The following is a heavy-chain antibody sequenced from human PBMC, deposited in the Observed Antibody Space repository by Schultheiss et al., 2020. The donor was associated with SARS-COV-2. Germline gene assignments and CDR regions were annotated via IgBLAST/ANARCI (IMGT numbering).Heavy chain of an antibody. D-gene: IGHD6-13*01. CDR2: ISGSGGST. CDR1: GFTFSSYA. CDR3: ATTPAGYSSSWYLKGGYYYYYMDV. J-gene: IGHJ6*03. Sequence: GGSLRLSCAASGFTFSSYAMHWVRQAPGKGLEWVSAISGSGGSTYYADSVKGRFTISRDNSKNTLYLQMNSLRAEDTAVYYCATTPAGYSSSWYLKGGYYYYYMDVWGKGTTVTVSS. V-gene: IGHV3-23*01.